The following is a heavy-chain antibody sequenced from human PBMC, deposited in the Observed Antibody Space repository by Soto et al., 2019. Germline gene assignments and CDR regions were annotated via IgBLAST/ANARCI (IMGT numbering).Heavy chain of an antibody. Sequence: GGSLSLSCAASGFTFSSYGMHWVRQAPGKGLEWVAVISYDGSNRYYADSVKGRFTISRDNSKNTLYLQMNSLRAEDTAVYYCAKTSLKVGGSSGAFDIWGQGTMVTVSS. CDR2: ISYDGSNR. CDR3: AKTSLKVGGSSGAFDI. V-gene: IGHV3-30*18. J-gene: IGHJ3*02. CDR1: GFTFSSYG. D-gene: IGHD2-15*01.